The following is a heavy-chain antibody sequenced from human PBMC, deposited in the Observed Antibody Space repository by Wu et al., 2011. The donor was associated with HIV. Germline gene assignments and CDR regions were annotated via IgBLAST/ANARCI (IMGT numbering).Heavy chain of an antibody. Sequence: QVQLVQSGAEVKKPGASVKVSCKASGYTFNGYGISWVRQAPGQGLEWMGWISAYNGGAKYAQTFQDRITMTTDTSTRTVYMELRSLRTDDTAVYYCARAGTSEVVPRRTTGGQGTLVTVSS. D-gene: IGHD2-2*01. J-gene: IGHJ4*02. CDR3: ARAGTSEVVPRRTT. CDR1: GYTFNGYG. CDR2: ISAYNGGA. V-gene: IGHV1-18*01.